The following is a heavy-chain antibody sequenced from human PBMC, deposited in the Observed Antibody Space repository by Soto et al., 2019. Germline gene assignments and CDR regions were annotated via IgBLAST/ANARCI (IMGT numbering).Heavy chain of an antibody. Sequence: PGGSLRLSCAASGFTFSSYSMNWVRQAPGKGLEWVSSISSSSYIYYADSVKGRFTISRDNAKNSLYLQMNSLRAEDTAVYYCARLGHYDILDVWGQGTTVTVSS. CDR2: ISSSSYI. CDR1: GFTFSSYS. D-gene: IGHD3-9*01. J-gene: IGHJ6*02. V-gene: IGHV3-21*01. CDR3: ARLGHYDILDV.